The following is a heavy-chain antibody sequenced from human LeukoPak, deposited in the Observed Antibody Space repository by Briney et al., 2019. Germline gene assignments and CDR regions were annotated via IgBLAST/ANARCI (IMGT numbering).Heavy chain of an antibody. CDR3: AKGASTVTNAGYWYFDL. V-gene: IGHV3-23*01. D-gene: IGHD4-17*01. CDR1: GFTFSSYA. Sequence: GGSLRLSCAASGFTFSSYAMSWVRQAPGKGLEWVSAISGSGGSTYYADSVKGRFTISRDNSKNTLYLQMNSLRAEDTAVYYCAKGASTVTNAGYWYFDLWGRGTLVTVSS. CDR2: ISGSGGST. J-gene: IGHJ2*01.